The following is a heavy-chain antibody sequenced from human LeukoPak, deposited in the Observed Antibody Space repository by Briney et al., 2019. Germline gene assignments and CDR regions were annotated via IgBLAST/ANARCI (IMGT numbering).Heavy chain of an antibody. D-gene: IGHD4-17*01. CDR2: INHSGST. V-gene: IGHV4-34*01. CDR3: ARGRRTTVTYYYYMDV. CDR1: GGSFSGYY. J-gene: IGHJ6*03. Sequence: PSETLSLTCAVSGGSFSGYYWSWIRQPPGKGLEWIGKINHSGSTNYNPSLKSRVTISVDTSKNQFSLKLSSVTAADTAVYYCARGRRTTVTYYYYMDVWGKGTTVTVSS.